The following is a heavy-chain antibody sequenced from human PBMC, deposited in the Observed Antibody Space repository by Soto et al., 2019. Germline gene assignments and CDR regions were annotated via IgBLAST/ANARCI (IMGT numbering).Heavy chain of an antibody. CDR2: ILPVYNTT. Sequence: QEKLVQTGAEVKKPGSSVKVSCKTSGGSFRNNAFSWVRQAPGQGLEWMGQILPVYNTTNYARKFQGRVTITADKSTTTFHMELNTVRSDDTALYYCARMRGMLFGSFDVWGQGTTVSVSS. J-gene: IGHJ3*01. D-gene: IGHD3-16*01. CDR3: ARMRGMLFGSFDV. V-gene: IGHV1-69*06. CDR1: GGSFRNNA.